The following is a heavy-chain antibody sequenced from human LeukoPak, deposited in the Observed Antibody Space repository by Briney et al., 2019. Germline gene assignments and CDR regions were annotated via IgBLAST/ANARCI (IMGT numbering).Heavy chain of an antibody. CDR1: GFTFSDYY. J-gene: IGHJ4*02. CDR2: ISSSGSTI. D-gene: IGHD6-13*01. Sequence: GGSLRLFCAASGFTFSDYYMSWIRQAPGKGLEWVSYISSSGSTIYYADSVKGRFTISRDNAKNSLYLQMNSLRAEDTAVYYCARSPDQQHLDYWGQGTLVTVSS. CDR3: ARSPDQQHLDY. V-gene: IGHV3-11*01.